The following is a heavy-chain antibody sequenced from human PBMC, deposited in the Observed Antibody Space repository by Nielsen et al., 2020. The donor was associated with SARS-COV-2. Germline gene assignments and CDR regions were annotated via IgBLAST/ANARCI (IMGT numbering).Heavy chain of an antibody. CDR1: GFTFDDYA. CDR2: ISWNSGSI. D-gene: IGHD7-27*01. Sequence: SLKISCAASGFTFDDYAMHWVRQAPGKGLEWVSGISWNSGSIGYADSVKGRFTIPRDNAKNSLYLQMNSLRAEDTALYYCAREGSLGAFDIWGQGTMVTVSS. V-gene: IGHV3-9*01. CDR3: AREGSLGAFDI. J-gene: IGHJ3*02.